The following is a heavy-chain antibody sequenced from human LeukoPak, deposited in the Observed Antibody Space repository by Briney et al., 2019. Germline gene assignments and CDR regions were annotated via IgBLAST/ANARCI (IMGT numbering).Heavy chain of an antibody. CDR1: GYTFTSYG. J-gene: IGHJ5*02. CDR2: ISAYNGNT. V-gene: IGHV1-18*01. D-gene: IGHD2-2*01. CDR3: ARERYCSSTSCYRSGWFDP. Sequence: ASVKVSCKASGYTFTSYGISWVRQAPGQGLEWMGWISAYNGNTNYAQKLQGRVTMTTDTSTSTAYMELRSLRSDDTAVYYCARERYCSSTSCYRSGWFDPWGQGTLVTVSS.